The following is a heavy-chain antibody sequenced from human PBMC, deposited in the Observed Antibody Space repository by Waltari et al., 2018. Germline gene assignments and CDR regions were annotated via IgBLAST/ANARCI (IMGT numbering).Heavy chain of an antibody. V-gene: IGHV3-72*01. CDR2: RRNKENRYTT. CDR1: GFTLSDHY. CDR3: VRSYTASPMDV. D-gene: IGHD2-2*02. J-gene: IGHJ6*02. Sequence: EVQLVESGGDLVQPGGSLRLSCAASGFTLSDHYIDWVRQAPGKGLEWLGLRRNKENRYTTVYAASVKGRFTISRDDSNNLVYLQMNGLKIEDTAIYYCVRSYTASPMDVWGQGTTVTVSS.